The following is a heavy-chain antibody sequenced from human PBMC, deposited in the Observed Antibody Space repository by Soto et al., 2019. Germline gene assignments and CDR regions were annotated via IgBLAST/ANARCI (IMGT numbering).Heavy chain of an antibody. CDR1: GGSISSGDYY. J-gene: IGHJ5*02. D-gene: IGHD3-10*01. CDR3: ARAGGLLWFGELLYPGWFDP. Sequence: SETLSLTCTVSGGSISSGDYYWSWIRQPPGKGLEWIGYIYYSGSTYYNPSLKSRVTISVDTSKNQFSLKLSSVTAADTAVYYCARAGGLLWFGELLYPGWFDPWGQGTLVTVSS. CDR2: IYYSGST. V-gene: IGHV4-30-4*01.